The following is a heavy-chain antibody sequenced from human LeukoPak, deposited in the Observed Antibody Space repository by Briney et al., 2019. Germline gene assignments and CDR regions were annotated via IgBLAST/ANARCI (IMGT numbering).Heavy chain of an antibody. CDR1: GFTFSSYA. Sequence: GGSLRLSCAASGFTFSSYAMSWVRQAPGKGLEWVSAISGSGGSTYYADSVKGRFTIARDNSKNTLYLQMNSPRAEDTAVYYCASSIAAAPYYFDYWGQGTLVTVSS. D-gene: IGHD6-13*01. CDR2: ISGSGGST. CDR3: ASSIAAAPYYFDY. J-gene: IGHJ4*02. V-gene: IGHV3-23*01.